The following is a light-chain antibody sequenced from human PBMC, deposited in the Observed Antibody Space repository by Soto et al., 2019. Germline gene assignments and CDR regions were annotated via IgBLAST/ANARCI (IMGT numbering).Light chain of an antibody. Sequence: QSALTQPPSASGSPGQSVTISCTGTSSDVGAYNYVSWYRQHPGKAPKLLIFEVNSRPSGVPDRFSGSKSGNTASLTVSGLQAEDESRYYCSSYTITHIPVIFGGGTKLTVL. V-gene: IGLV2-8*01. J-gene: IGLJ2*01. CDR2: EVN. CDR3: SSYTITHIPVI. CDR1: SSDVGAYNY.